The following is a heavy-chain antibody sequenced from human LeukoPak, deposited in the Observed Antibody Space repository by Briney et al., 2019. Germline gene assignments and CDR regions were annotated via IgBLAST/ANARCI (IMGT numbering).Heavy chain of an antibody. J-gene: IGHJ4*02. CDR1: GFPFRRFA. V-gene: IGHV3-30-3*01. CDR2: ISYDGINK. D-gene: IGHD6-19*01. Sequence: GGALGLSWAASGFPFRRFAVYWGRPAPGKGVGGGGVISYDGINKYYADSVKGRFTISRDNSKNTLYLQVNSLRAEDTAVYYCAREGREWLSVGIDYWGQGTLVTVSS. CDR3: AREGREWLSVGIDY.